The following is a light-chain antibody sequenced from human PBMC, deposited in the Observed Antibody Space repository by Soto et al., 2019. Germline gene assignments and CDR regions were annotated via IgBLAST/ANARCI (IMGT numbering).Light chain of an antibody. Sequence: EIVLTQSPCTLSLSPGERATLFCRASQTVRNNYLAWYQQRPGQAPRLLIYAASSRATGIPDRFSGSGSGTDFTLTISRLEPEDFAVYYCQRYGSSPRTFGRGTKVDIK. CDR1: QTVRNNY. CDR3: QRYGSSPRT. J-gene: IGKJ1*01. CDR2: AAS. V-gene: IGKV3-20*01.